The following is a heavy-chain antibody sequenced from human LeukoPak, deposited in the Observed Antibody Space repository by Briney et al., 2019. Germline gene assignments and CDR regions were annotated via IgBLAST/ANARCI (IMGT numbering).Heavy chain of an antibody. CDR2: IKQDGSEK. Sequence: GGSLRLSCAASGFTFSSYWMSWVRQAPGKGLVWVANIKQDGSEKYYVDSVKGRFTISRDNAKNSLYLQMNSLRAEDTAVYYCARAGGYSYGKFDYWGQGTLVTVSS. J-gene: IGHJ4*02. V-gene: IGHV3-7*01. CDR1: GFTFSSYW. D-gene: IGHD5-18*01. CDR3: ARAGGYSYGKFDY.